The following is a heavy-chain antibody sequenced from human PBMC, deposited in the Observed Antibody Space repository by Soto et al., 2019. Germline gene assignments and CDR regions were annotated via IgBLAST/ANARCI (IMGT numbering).Heavy chain of an antibody. CDR2: ISSSSSYI. V-gene: IGHV3-21*01. CDR3: ARDRCISTSCYDFGV. CDR1: GFSFSSYS. Sequence: EVQLVESGGGLVKPGGSLRLSCAASGFSFSSYSMNWVRQAPGKGLEWVSSISSSSSYIYHADSVKGRFTISRDNAKNSRYLQMNSLIAEDTAVYYCARDRCISTSCYDFGVGGQGTLVTVSS. J-gene: IGHJ4*02. D-gene: IGHD2-2*01.